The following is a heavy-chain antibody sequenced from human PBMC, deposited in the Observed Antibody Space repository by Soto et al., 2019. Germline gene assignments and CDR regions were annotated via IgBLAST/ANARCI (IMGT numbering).Heavy chain of an antibody. CDR3: ATRITVFGLLIPPFDP. Sequence: TLSLTCAVYGGSANGYYWNWIRQPPGKGLEWIGEINHTGGTHYNPSLKSRVTMSVDTSKNQFSLRLSSVTAADTAIYYCATRITVFGLLIPPFDPWGQGTQVTVSS. CDR2: INHTGGT. D-gene: IGHD3-3*01. CDR1: GGSANGYY. V-gene: IGHV4-34*01. J-gene: IGHJ5*02.